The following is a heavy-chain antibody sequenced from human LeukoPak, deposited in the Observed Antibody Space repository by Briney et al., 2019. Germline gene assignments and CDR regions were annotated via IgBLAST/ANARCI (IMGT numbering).Heavy chain of an antibody. J-gene: IGHJ4*02. Sequence: ASVKVSCKASGYTFTSYDINWVRQATGQGLEWMGWMNPNSGNTGYAQKFQGRVTMTRNTSISTAYMELSSLRAEDTAVYYCVRDRGWYHFDLWGQGTLVTVSS. CDR1: GYTFTSYD. V-gene: IGHV1-8*01. CDR2: MNPNSGNT. D-gene: IGHD3-10*01. CDR3: VRDRGWYHFDL.